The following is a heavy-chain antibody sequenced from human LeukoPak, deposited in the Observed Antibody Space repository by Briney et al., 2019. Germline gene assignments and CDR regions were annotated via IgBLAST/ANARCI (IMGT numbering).Heavy chain of an antibody. D-gene: IGHD1-1*01. CDR3: VRVVPETGTLDY. CDR2: ISSSSSYM. V-gene: IGHV3-21*01. Sequence: PGGSLRLSCAASGFTFSSYSMNWVRQAPGKGLQWLASISSSSSYMFYADSVEDRFTISRDNAKKSLYLQMNSLRSEDTALYYCVRVVPETGTLDYWGQGALVTVSS. CDR1: GFTFSSYS. J-gene: IGHJ4*02.